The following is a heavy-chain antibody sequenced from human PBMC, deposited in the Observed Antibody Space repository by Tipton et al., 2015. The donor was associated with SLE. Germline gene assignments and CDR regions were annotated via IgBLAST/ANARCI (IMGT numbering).Heavy chain of an antibody. V-gene: IGHV3-64D*08. J-gene: IGHJ4*02. CDR1: GFIFSDYS. D-gene: IGHD2/OR15-2a*01. Sequence: GSLRLSCSGSGFIFSDYSMHWVRQSAGKRLESLAFISGDGDPTYSADSVRDRFTISRDNSQNTLYLQMSSLRADDTAVYFCVKSDCNSIGCKLLQYWGQGTQVTVSS. CDR2: ISGDGDPT. CDR3: VKSDCNSIGCKLLQY.